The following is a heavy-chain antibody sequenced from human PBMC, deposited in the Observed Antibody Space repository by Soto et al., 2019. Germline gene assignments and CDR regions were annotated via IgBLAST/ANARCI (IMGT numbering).Heavy chain of an antibody. CDR2: ISSSSSYI. D-gene: IGHD6-13*01. CDR3: ARRGQLVYWFDP. Sequence: EVQLVESGGGLVKPGGSLRLSCAASGFTFSSYSMNWVRQAPGKGLEWVSSISSSSSYIYYADSVKGRFTISRDNAKNSLYLQMNSLRAEDTAVYYCARRGQLVYWFDPWGQGTLVTVSS. J-gene: IGHJ5*02. CDR1: GFTFSSYS. V-gene: IGHV3-21*01.